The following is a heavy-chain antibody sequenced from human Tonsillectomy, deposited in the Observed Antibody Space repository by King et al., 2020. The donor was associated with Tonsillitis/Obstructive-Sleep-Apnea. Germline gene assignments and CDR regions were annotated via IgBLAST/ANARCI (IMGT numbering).Heavy chain of an antibody. CDR1: GFTFSSYS. CDR2: ISSSSSYI. J-gene: IGHJ6*03. CDR3: ARVGYCSSTRCYDYYYYYMDV. V-gene: IGHV3-21*01. Sequence: VQLVESGGGLVKPGGSLRLSCAASGFTFSSYSMNWVRQAPGKGLEWVSSISSSSSYIYYADSVKGRFTISRDNAKNSLYLQMNSLRAEDTAVYYCARVGYCSSTRCYDYYYYYMDVWGKGTTVTVSS. D-gene: IGHD2-2*03.